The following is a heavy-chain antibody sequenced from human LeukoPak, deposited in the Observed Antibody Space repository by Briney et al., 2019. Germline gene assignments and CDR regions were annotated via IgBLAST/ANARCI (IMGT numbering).Heavy chain of an antibody. CDR1: GYTFTNFG. V-gene: IGHV1-18*01. CDR2: ISGYNGNT. Sequence: ASVKVSCKAFGYTFTNFGVSWVRQVPGQGLEWMGWISGYNGNTNYGQKVRGRVTMTTDTSTTTAYMELRSLRSDDTAVYYCARSITMVRGVHDAFDIWGQGTMVTVSS. J-gene: IGHJ3*02. D-gene: IGHD3-10*01. CDR3: ARSITMVRGVHDAFDI.